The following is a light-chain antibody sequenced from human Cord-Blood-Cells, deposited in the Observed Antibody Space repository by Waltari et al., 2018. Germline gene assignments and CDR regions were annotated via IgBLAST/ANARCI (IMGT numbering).Light chain of an antibody. V-gene: IGLV2-14*01. CDR3: SSYTSSSTLV. J-gene: IGLJ1*01. CDR1: SSDVGGYNY. CDR2: EGS. Sequence: QSALTQPASVSGSPGQSITISCTGTSSDVGGYNYVSWYQQHPGKAPKLMIDEGSNRPSGVSNLFSGSKSGNAAALTISGLQAEDEADYYCSSYTSSSTLVFGTGTKVTVL.